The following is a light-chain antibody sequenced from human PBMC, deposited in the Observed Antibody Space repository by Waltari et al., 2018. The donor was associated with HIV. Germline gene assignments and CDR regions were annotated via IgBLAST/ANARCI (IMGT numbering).Light chain of an antibody. V-gene: IGLV2-23*02. Sequence: QSALTQRASVSGPPGQSITISCTGTRSDVGRYNLVSWYQQYPGKAPKLMIYEVNKRPSGISNRFSGSKSGNTASLTISGLQAEDEADYYCCSYAGSRRVFGTGTKVTVL. CDR1: RSDVGRYNL. CDR3: CSYAGSRRV. CDR2: EVN. J-gene: IGLJ1*01.